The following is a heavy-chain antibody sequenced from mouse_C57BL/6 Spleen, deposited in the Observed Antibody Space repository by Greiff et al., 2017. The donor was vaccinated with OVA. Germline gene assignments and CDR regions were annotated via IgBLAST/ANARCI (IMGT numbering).Heavy chain of an antibody. CDR3: ARGGNWEACDY. V-gene: IGHV3-6*01. CDR1: GYSITSGYY. J-gene: IGHJ2*01. CDR2: ISYDGSN. D-gene: IGHD4-1*01. Sequence: EVQLVESGPGLVKPSQSLSLTCSVTGYSITSGYYWIWIRQFPGNKLEWMGYISYDGSNNYNPSLKNRISITRDTSKNQFFLKLNSVTTEDTATYYCARGGNWEACDYWGQGTTLTVSS.